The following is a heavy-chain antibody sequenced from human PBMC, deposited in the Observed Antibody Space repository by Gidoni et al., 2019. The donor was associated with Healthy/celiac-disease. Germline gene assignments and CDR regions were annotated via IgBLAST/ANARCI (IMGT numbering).Heavy chain of an antibody. CDR2: IYHSGST. Sequence: QVQLQESGPGLVKPSETLSLTCAVSGYSISSGYYWGWIRQPPGKGLEWIGSIYHSGSTYYNPSLKSRVTISVDTSKNQFSLKLSSVTAADTAVYYCARAAGISSRLYWGQGTLVTVSS. D-gene: IGHD6-13*01. V-gene: IGHV4-38-2*01. CDR1: GYSISSGYY. J-gene: IGHJ4*02. CDR3: ARAAGISSRLY.